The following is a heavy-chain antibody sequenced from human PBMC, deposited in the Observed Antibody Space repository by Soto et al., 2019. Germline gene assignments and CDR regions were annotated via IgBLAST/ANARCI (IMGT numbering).Heavy chain of an antibody. D-gene: IGHD6-13*01. CDR2: ISWNSGSI. CDR1: GFTFDDYA. Sequence: EVQLVESGGGLVQPGRSLRLSCAASGFTFDDYAMHWVRQAPGKGLEWVSGISWNSGSIGYADSVKGRFTISRDNAKNSLYLQMNSLRAEDTALYYCAKDKVSGIAAAGTIRSPPYYYYGMDVWGQGTTVTVSS. CDR3: AKDKVSGIAAAGTIRSPPYYYYGMDV. V-gene: IGHV3-9*01. J-gene: IGHJ6*02.